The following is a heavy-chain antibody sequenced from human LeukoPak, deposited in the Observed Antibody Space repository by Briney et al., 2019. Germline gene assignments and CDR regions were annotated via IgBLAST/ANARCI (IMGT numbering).Heavy chain of an antibody. CDR2: IYTSGST. D-gene: IGHD6-6*01. Sequence: SETLSLTCTVSGGSINSYYWSWIRQPAGKGLEWIGRIYTSGSTYYNPSLKSRVTISVDTSKNQFSLKLSSVTAADTAVYYCARRADPIGGRANLLAARQAGFDPWGRGLLVAVSS. CDR3: ARRADPIGGRANLLAARQAGFDP. V-gene: IGHV4-4*07. J-gene: IGHJ5*02. CDR1: GGSINSYY.